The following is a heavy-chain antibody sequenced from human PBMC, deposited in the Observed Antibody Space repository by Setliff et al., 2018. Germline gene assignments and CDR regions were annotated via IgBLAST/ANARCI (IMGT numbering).Heavy chain of an antibody. J-gene: IGHJ3*02. Sequence: GGSLRLSCAASGFTFISYAMHWVRQAPGKGLEYVSAISSNGGRMSYANSVKGRFIISRDTSKNTLYLQMGSLRAEDTAVYYCARIAEYDTIDIWGQGTMVTVSS. CDR1: GFTFISYA. V-gene: IGHV3-64*01. CDR3: ARIAEYDTIDI. D-gene: IGHD3-16*01. CDR2: ISSNGGRM.